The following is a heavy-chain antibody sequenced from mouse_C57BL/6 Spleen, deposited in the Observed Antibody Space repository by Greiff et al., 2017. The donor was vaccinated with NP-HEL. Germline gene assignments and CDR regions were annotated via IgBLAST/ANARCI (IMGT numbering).Heavy chain of an antibody. D-gene: IGHD1-1*01. CDR3: ARSRITTSWYFDV. J-gene: IGHJ1*03. V-gene: IGHV1-82*01. CDR2: IYPGDGDT. Sequence: QVQLQQSGPELVKPGASVKISCKASGYAFSSSWMNWVKQRPGKGLEWIGRIYPGDGDTNYNGKFKGKATLTADKSSSTAYMQLSSLTSEDSAVYFCARSRITTSWYFDVWGTGTTVTVSS. CDR1: GYAFSSSW.